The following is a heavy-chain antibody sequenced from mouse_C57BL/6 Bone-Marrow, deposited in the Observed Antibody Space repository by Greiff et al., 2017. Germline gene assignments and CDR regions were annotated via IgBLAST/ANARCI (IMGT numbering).Heavy chain of an antibody. CDR2: ISDGGSYT. CDR3: ARDPSNDFDY. CDR1: GFTFSSYA. Sequence: EVKVVESGGGLVKPGGSLKLSCAASGFTFSSYAMSWVRQTPEKRLEWVATISDGGSYTYYPDNVKGRFTISRDNAKNNLYLQMSHLKSEDTAMYYCARDPSNDFDYWGQGTTLTVSS. J-gene: IGHJ2*01. V-gene: IGHV5-4*01.